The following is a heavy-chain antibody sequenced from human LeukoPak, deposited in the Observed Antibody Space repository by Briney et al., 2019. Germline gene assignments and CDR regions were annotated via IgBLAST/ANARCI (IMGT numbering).Heavy chain of an antibody. J-gene: IGHJ4*02. D-gene: IGHD5-18*01. Sequence: PGRSLRLSCAASGFTFSSYGMHWVRQAPGKGLEWVALIWYDGNNKYYADSVKGRFTISRDNPKNTLYLQMNSLRPEDTAVYYCAKDRETWIQSFYFDYWGQGTLVTVSS. CDR2: IWYDGNNK. CDR1: GFTFSSYG. CDR3: AKDRETWIQSFYFDY. V-gene: IGHV3-33*06.